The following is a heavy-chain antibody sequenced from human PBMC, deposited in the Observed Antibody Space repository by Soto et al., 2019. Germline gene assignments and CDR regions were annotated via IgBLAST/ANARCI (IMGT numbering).Heavy chain of an antibody. V-gene: IGHV1-8*01. CDR2: MNPNSGNT. J-gene: IGHJ4*02. D-gene: IGHD4-17*01. CDR1: GYTFTSYD. CDR3: ARTLYGDNVDY. Sequence: QVQLVQSGAEVKKPGASVKVSCKASGYTFTSYDINWVRQATGQGLEWMGWMNPNSGNTGYAQKFQGRVTMTRNTSISXAXXXXXSLXXEDTXVYYCARTLYGDNVDYWGQGTLVTVSS.